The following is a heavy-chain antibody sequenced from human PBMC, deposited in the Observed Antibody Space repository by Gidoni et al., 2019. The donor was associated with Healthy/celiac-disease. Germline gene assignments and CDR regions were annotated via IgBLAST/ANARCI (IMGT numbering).Heavy chain of an antibody. CDR1: GGSISRGRYY. Sequence: QVQPQESGPGLVKPSQTLSLNCPVSGGSISRGRYYWSWIRQPAGKGLEWIGRIYTSGSTNYNPSLKSRVTISVDTSKNQFSLKLSSGTAADTAVYYCARAYYDILTGYYYGMDVWGQGTTVTVSS. CDR3: ARAYYDILTGYYYGMDV. D-gene: IGHD3-9*01. CDR2: IYTSGST. V-gene: IGHV4-61*02. J-gene: IGHJ6*02.